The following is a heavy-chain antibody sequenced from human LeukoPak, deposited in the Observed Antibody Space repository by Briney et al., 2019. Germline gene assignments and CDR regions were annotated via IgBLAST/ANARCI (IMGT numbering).Heavy chain of an antibody. CDR3: ARSIAAAGTGFFDY. J-gene: IGHJ4*02. D-gene: IGHD6-13*01. CDR2: IIPIFGTA. V-gene: IGHV1-69*01. CDR1: GGTFSSYA. Sequence: SVKVSCKASGGTFSSYAISWVRQAPGQGLEWMGGIIPIFGTANYAQKFQGRVTITADESTSTAYMELSSPRSEDTAVYYCARSIAAAGTGFFDYWGQGTLVTVSS.